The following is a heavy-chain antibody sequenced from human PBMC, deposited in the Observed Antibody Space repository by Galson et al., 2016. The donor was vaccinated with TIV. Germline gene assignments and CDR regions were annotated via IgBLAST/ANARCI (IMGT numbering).Heavy chain of an antibody. V-gene: IGHV3-23*01. CDR3: AKGAAWDTSMGWLGFWFDY. CDR2: VSGSGYST. J-gene: IGHJ4*02. CDR1: GFTFSAYA. D-gene: IGHD5-18*01. Sequence: SLRLSCAASGFTFSAYAMSWVRQAPGKGLEWVSVVSGSGYSTYYADSVKGRFAISRDNSKNTLYLQMNSLTVDDTAVYYCAKGAAWDTSMGWLGFWFDYWGQGTRVTVSS.